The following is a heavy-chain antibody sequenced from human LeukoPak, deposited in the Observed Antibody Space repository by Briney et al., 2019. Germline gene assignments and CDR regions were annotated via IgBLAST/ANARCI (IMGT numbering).Heavy chain of an antibody. D-gene: IGHD3-22*01. CDR2: ISWNSGSI. CDR1: GFTFDDYA. J-gene: IGHJ3*02. Sequence: GGSLRLSCAASGFTFDDYAMHWVRQAPGKCLEWVSGISWNSGSIGYADSVKGRFTISRDNAKNSLYLQMNSLRAEDTALYYCSKDYYDSSGYYYGAFDIWGQGTMVTVSS. V-gene: IGHV3-9*01. CDR3: SKDYYDSSGYYYGAFDI.